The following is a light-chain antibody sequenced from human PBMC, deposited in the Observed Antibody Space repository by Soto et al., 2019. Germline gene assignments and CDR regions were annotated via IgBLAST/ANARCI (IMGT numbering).Light chain of an antibody. V-gene: IGLV2-23*02. CDR3: CSYASSSTYV. Sequence: QSALTQPASVSGSPGQSITISCTGTSSDVWSYNLVSWYQQHPGKAPKLMIYEVSKRPSGVSNRFSGSKSGNTASLTISGLQAEDEADYYCCSYASSSTYVVGTGTKVTV. J-gene: IGLJ1*01. CDR2: EVS. CDR1: SSDVWSYNL.